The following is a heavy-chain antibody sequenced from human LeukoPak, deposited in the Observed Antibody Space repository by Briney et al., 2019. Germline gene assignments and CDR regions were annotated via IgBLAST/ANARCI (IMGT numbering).Heavy chain of an antibody. CDR1: GFTFKSYW. Sequence: GGSLRLSCAASGFTFKSYWMSWVRQAPGKGLEWVANIKEDGSEKYHVDSVKGRFTISRDNAKNSLYLQMNSLRAEDTAVYYCTTVLRDIDYWGQGTLVTVSS. CDR3: TTVLRDIDY. V-gene: IGHV3-7*05. D-gene: IGHD4-17*01. J-gene: IGHJ4*02. CDR2: IKEDGSEK.